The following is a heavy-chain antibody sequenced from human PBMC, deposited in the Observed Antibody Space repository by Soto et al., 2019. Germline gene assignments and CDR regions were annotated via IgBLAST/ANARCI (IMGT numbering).Heavy chain of an antibody. Sequence: RRLSCAASGFTVSSNYMSWVRQAPGRGLEWVSVIYSGGSTYYADSVKGRFTISRDNSKNTLYLQMNSLRAEDTAVYYCARGARVTIFGVVIPDGMDVWGQGTTVTVSS. CDR1: GFTVSSNY. V-gene: IGHV3-53*01. J-gene: IGHJ6*02. CDR3: ARGARVTIFGVVIPDGMDV. D-gene: IGHD3-3*01. CDR2: IYSGGST.